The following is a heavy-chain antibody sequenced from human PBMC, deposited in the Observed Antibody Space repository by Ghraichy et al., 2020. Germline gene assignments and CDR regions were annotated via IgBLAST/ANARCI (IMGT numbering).Heavy chain of an antibody. Sequence: ASVKVSCKTSGYTFTTYAINWVRQAPGQGLEWLGWIHTNTGDPKYAPSLTGRFVFSVDASVSTAFLQITSLRAEDTAKYYCVRGRVDAVAVPAARGLGKQTFVYHYYGMDVWGQGTTVTVSS. CDR3: VRGRVDAVAVPAARGLGKQTFVYHYYGMDV. V-gene: IGHV7-4-1*02. CDR1: GYTFTTYA. CDR2: IHTNTGDP. J-gene: IGHJ6*02. D-gene: IGHD2-2*01.